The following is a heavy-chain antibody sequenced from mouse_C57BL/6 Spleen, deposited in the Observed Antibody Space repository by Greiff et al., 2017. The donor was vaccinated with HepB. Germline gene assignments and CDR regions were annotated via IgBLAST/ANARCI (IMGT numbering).Heavy chain of an antibody. V-gene: IGHV1-64*01. CDR2: IHPNSGST. CDR1: GYTFTSYW. J-gene: IGHJ1*03. D-gene: IGHD4-1*01. CDR3: ARRRTGSWYFDV. Sequence: QVQLQQPGAELVKPGASVKLSCKASGYTFTSYWMHWVKQRPGQGLEWIGMIHPNSGSTNYNEKFKSKATLTVDKSSSTAYMQLSSLTSEDSAVYYCARRRTGSWYFDVSGTGTTVTVSS.